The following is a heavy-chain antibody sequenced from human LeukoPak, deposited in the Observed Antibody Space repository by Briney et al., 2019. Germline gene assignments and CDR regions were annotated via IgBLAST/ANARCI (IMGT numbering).Heavy chain of an antibody. CDR1: GGSISTYY. CDR3: ARVGLSGAFDI. V-gene: IGHV4-59*01. D-gene: IGHD3-16*01. J-gene: IGHJ3*02. CDR2: IYYSGNT. Sequence: PSETLSLTCTVSGGSISTYYWSWIRKPPGKGLEWIGYIYYSGNTNYNPSLTSRVTISVDTSKNQFSLKLSSVTAADTAVYYCARVGLSGAFDIWGQGTMVTVSS.